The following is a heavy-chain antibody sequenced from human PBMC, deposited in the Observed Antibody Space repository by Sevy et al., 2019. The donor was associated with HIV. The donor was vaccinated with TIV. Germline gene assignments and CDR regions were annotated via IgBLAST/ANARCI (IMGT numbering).Heavy chain of an antibody. V-gene: IGHV3-23*01. Sequence: GGSLRLSCAASGFTFSSYAMSWVRQAPGKGLEWVSAISGFGGGTYYADSVKGRFTISRDKSKNTLYLQMNSLRAEDTAVYYCVKWGYDSSGYYSGPFDYWGQGTLVTVSS. J-gene: IGHJ4*02. CDR2: ISGFGGGT. CDR3: VKWGYDSSGYYSGPFDY. D-gene: IGHD3-22*01. CDR1: GFTFSSYA.